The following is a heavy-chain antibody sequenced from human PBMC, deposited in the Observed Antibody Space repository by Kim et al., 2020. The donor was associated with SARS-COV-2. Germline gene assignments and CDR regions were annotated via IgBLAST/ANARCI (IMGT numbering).Heavy chain of an antibody. J-gene: IGHJ4*02. CDR3: TTSARGYAYFDS. Sequence: GESLKISCRTSGYRFTKYWIAWVRQMPGKGLEWMGIFFPGDSDTRYSPSFQGQVTISADKSINTAYLQWSSLKASDTAMYYCTTSARGYAYFDSWGQGTL. CDR2: FFPGDSDT. D-gene: IGHD2-2*01. CDR1: GYRFTKYW. V-gene: IGHV5-51*01.